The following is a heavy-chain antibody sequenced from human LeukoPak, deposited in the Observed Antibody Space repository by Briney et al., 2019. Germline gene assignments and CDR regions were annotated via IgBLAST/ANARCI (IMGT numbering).Heavy chain of an antibody. Sequence: PGRSLRLSCAASGFTFSSYGMHWVRQAPGKGLEWVAVIWYDGSNKYYADSVKGRFTISRDNSKNTLYLQMNSLRVEDTAVYYCAKDRGLLWFGELFDYWGQGTLVTVSS. J-gene: IGHJ4*02. D-gene: IGHD3-10*01. CDR3: AKDRGLLWFGELFDY. CDR2: IWYDGSNK. V-gene: IGHV3-33*06. CDR1: GFTFSSYG.